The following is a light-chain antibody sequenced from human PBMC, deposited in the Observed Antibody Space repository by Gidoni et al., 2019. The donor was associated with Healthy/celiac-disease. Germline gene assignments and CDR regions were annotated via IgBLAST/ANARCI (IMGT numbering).Light chain of an antibody. J-gene: IGKJ2*01. CDR3: QQYYSTPYT. V-gene: IGKV4-1*01. CDR1: QSVLFSSNNKNY. CDR2: WAS. Sequence: DIVMTQSTDSLAVSLVERATINCKSSQSVLFSSNNKNYLAWYQQKPGQPPKLLIYWASTRESGVPDRFSGSGSGTDFTLTISSLQAEDVAVYYCQQYYSTPYTFGQGTKLEIK.